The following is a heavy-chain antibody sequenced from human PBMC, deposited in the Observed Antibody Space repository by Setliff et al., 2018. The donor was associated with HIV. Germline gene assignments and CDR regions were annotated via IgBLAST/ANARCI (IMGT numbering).Heavy chain of an antibody. CDR1: GYTFSSYG. CDR2: LSGDNGNT. Sequence: ASVKVSCKASGYTFSSYGVNWVRQAPGQGLEWMGRLSGDNGNTKYAQKFQGRVTMTGDTSMSTAYMELSGLRYDDTAVYYCARDFRSIRGGYVDYFDNWGQGALVTVSS. J-gene: IGHJ4*02. V-gene: IGHV1-18*01. CDR3: ARDFRSIRGGYVDYFDN. D-gene: IGHD6-25*01.